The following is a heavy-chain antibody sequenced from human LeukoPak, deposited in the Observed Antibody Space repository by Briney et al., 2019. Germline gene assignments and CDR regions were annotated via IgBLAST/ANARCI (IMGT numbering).Heavy chain of an antibody. V-gene: IGHV1-3*01. CDR3: ARGIWSATRVDYYLDN. J-gene: IGHJ4*02. CDR2: INAGNGHT. CDR1: GYTFSGYA. D-gene: IGHD5-24*01. Sequence: ASVKVSCKASGYTFSGYAIHWVRQAPGQRFEWMGWINAGNGHTKYSQNFQGRVTITRDSSANIVYMDVSSLTSEDTAVYYCARGIWSATRVDYYLDNWGRGTLFTVSS.